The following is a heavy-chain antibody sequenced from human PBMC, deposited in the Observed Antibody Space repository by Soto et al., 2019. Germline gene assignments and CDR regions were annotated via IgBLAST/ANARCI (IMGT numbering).Heavy chain of an antibody. CDR1: GFTFSSYS. D-gene: IGHD3-9*01. Sequence: EVQLVESGGGLVQPGGSLRLSCAASGFTFSSYSMNWVRQAPGKGLEWVSYISSSSSTIYYADSVQGRFTISRDDAKNSPYLQMNSLRAGETAVYFCARVVRYPPRFGYWGQGTLVTVSS. CDR3: ARVVRYPPRFGY. J-gene: IGHJ4*02. CDR2: ISSSSSTI. V-gene: IGHV3-48*01.